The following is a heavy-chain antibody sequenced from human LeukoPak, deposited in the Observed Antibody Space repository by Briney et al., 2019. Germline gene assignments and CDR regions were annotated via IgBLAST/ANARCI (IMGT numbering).Heavy chain of an antibody. V-gene: IGHV3-9*01. Sequence: GRSLRLSCAASGFTFDDYAMHWVRQAPGKGLEWVSGISWNSGSIGYADSAKGRFTISRDNAKKSLFLQMNSLRAEDTALYYCAKASTGSFLTDYWGQGTLVTVSS. CDR1: GFTFDDYA. CDR3: AKASTGSFLTDY. CDR2: ISWNSGSI. D-gene: IGHD1-26*01. J-gene: IGHJ4*02.